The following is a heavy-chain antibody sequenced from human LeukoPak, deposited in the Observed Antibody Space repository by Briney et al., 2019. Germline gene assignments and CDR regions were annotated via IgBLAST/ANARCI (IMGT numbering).Heavy chain of an antibody. Sequence: SETLSLTCAVYGGSFRGYYWSWIRQPPGKGLEWIGEINHSGSTNYNPSLKSRVTISVDTSKNQFSLKLSSVTAADTAVYYCAREYCSSTSCLGYFDYWGQGTLVTVSS. D-gene: IGHD2-2*01. V-gene: IGHV4-34*01. CDR2: INHSGST. CDR1: GGSFRGYY. CDR3: AREYCSSTSCLGYFDY. J-gene: IGHJ4*02.